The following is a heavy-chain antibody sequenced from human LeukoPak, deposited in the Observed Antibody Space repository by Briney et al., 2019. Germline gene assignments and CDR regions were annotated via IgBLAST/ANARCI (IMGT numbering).Heavy chain of an antibody. Sequence: GGSLRLSCAASGFTFSDYNMRWIRQAPGKGLEWVSSISRSGSTKYYADSVKGRFTISRDNAKNTLFLQMNSLRAEDTAVYYCARVLRYCSGGNCYSGGLGYMDVWGKGTTVTISS. CDR2: ISRSGSTK. J-gene: IGHJ6*03. D-gene: IGHD2-15*01. CDR1: GFTFSDYN. CDR3: ARVLRYCSGGNCYSGGLGYMDV. V-gene: IGHV3-11*01.